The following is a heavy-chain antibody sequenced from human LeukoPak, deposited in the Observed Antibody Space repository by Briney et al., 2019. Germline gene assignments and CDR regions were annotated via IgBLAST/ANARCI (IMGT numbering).Heavy chain of an antibody. CDR1: GFSLRNGGVG. CDR3: AHKFRELGYFDL. D-gene: IGHD6-13*01. J-gene: IGHJ2*01. V-gene: IGHV2-5*02. CDR2: IYWDDDK. Sequence: SGPTLVNPTPTLTLTCTLSGFSLRNGGVGVGWIREPPGKALEWLGLIYWDDDKRYSPSLKNRLTITTDTSKNQVVLTMTNMDPVDTATYYCAHKFRELGYFDLWGRGTLVTVSS.